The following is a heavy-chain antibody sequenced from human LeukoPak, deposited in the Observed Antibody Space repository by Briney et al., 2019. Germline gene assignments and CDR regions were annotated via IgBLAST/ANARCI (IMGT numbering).Heavy chain of an antibody. J-gene: IGHJ4*02. CDR2: FDPEDSET. V-gene: IGHV1-24*01. CDR1: GYTFTSYG. D-gene: IGHD3-10*01. Sequence: ASVKVSCKASGYTFTSYGISWVRQAPGQGLEWMGGFDPEDSETIYAQKFQGRVTMTEDTSTDTAYMELSSLRSEDTAVYYCATLDSKGSGKSSTWGQGTLVTVSS. CDR3: ATLDSKGSGKSST.